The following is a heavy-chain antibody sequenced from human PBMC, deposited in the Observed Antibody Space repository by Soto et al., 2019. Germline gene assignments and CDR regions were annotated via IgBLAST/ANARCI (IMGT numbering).Heavy chain of an antibody. Sequence: QVQLVESGGGVVEPGRSLRLSCAASGFTFSSYAMHWVRQAPGKGLEWVAVISHDGSITYYSDSVKGRFTMSSDNSNNTLFLHMSSLRSEDTAIYYCAKDEYWESHFYYFMDLWGRGTAVTVSS. D-gene: IGHD1-26*01. V-gene: IGHV3-30*15. CDR3: AKDEYWESHFYYFMDL. CDR1: GFTFSSYA. CDR2: ISHDGSIT. J-gene: IGHJ6*03.